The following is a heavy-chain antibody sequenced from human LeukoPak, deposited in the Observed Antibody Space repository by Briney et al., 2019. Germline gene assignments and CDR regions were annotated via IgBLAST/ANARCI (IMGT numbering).Heavy chain of an antibody. D-gene: IGHD3-22*01. V-gene: IGHV3-11*01. Sequence: PGGSLRLSCAASGFTFSDYYMSWIRQAPGKGLEWVSYISSSGSTIYYADSVKGRFTISRDNAKNSLYLQMNSLRAEDTAVYYCARTTDSSSYYYYYYGMDVWGQGTTVTVSS. CDR3: ARTTDSSSYYYYYYGMDV. CDR2: ISSSGSTI. J-gene: IGHJ6*02. CDR1: GFTFSDYY.